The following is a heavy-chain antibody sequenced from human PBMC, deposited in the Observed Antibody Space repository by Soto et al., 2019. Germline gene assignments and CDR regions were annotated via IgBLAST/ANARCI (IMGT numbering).Heavy chain of an antibody. D-gene: IGHD2-15*01. CDR1: GFTFSSYG. J-gene: IGHJ1*01. V-gene: IGHV3-33*01. Sequence: QVQLVESGGGVVQPGRSPRLSCAASGFTFSSYGMHWVRQAPGKGLEWVAVIWYDGSNKYYADSVKGRFTISRDNSKNTLYLQMNSLRAEDTAVYYCARDPRRYCSGGSCYSRYFQHWGQGTLVTVSS. CDR3: ARDPRRYCSGGSCYSRYFQH. CDR2: IWYDGSNK.